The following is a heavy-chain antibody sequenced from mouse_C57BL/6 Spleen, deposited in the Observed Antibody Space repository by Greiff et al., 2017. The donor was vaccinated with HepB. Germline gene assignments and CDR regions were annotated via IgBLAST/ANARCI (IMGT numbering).Heavy chain of an antibody. CDR2: IHPNSGST. V-gene: IGHV1-64*01. D-gene: IGHD2-5*01. CDR3: ARSGSKNYWYFDV. CDR1: GYTFTSYW. Sequence: VQLQQPGAELVKPGASVKLSCKASGYTFTSYWMHWVKQRPGQGLEWIGMIHPNSGSTNYNEKFKSKATLTVDKSSSTAYMQLSSLTSEDSAVYYCARSGSKNYWYFDVWAQGPRSPSPQ. J-gene: IGHJ1*03.